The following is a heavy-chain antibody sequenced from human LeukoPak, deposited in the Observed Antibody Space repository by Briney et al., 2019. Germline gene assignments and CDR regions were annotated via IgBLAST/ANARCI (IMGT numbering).Heavy chain of an antibody. CDR3: ARHSSGWYGDGFDI. V-gene: IGHV3-23*01. CDR1: GFTFSSYA. D-gene: IGHD6-19*01. CDR2: ISGSAGST. J-gene: IGHJ3*02. Sequence: GVSLRLSCAASGFTFSSYAMSWVRQAPGKGLKWVSAISGSAGSTNYADSVKGRFTISRDNSKNTVYLQMNGLRAEDTAVYYCARHSSGWYGDGFDIWGQGSMVTVSS.